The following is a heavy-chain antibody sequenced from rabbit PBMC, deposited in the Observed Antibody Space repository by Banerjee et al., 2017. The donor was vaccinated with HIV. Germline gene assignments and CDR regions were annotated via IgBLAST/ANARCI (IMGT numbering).Heavy chain of an antibody. CDR2: IYTKSGST. V-gene: IGHV1S40*01. CDR3: AISDYGDVYYAYALNL. D-gene: IGHD6-1*01. CDR1: GIDFSSYYY. Sequence: QQLEESGGDLVKPGASLTLTCTASGIDFSSYYYMCWVRQAPGKGLEWIACIYTKSGSTDYASWAKGRFTISKTSSTTVTLQMTSLTAADTATYFCAISDYGDVYYAYALNLWGPGTLVTVS. J-gene: IGHJ4*01.